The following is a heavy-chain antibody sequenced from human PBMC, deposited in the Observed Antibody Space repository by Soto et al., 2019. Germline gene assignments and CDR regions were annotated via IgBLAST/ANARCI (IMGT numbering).Heavy chain of an antibody. CDR2: IYYTGST. J-gene: IGHJ4*02. CDR1: GGPISAGNYY. V-gene: IGHV4-30-4*01. D-gene: IGHD2-2*01. Sequence: QVQLQESGPGLVKPSQTLSLTCSVSGGPISAGNYYWSWMRQSPGKGLEWTGYIYYTGSTYYNPSLQGRVSISVDTSKNQFSLRLSSVTAADTAVYYCAREGTPPVYYFDFWGQGTLVSVSS. CDR3: AREGTPPVYYFDF.